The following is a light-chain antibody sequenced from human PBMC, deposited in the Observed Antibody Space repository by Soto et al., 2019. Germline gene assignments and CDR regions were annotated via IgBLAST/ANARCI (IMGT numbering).Light chain of an antibody. V-gene: IGKV1-39*01. CDR2: AAV. CDR3: QQTYSSPQWT. CDR1: QSISSY. Sequence: DIQMTQSPFSLSASVGDRVTITCRASQSISSYLNWYQQKPGKPPKLLIYAAVSLQSGIPSRFSAYGSGTDFTLTISSLQPEAFATYYCQQTYSSPQWTFGQGTKVEIK. J-gene: IGKJ1*01.